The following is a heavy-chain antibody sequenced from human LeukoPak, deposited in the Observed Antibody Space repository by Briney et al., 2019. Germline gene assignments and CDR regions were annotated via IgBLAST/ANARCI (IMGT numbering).Heavy chain of an antibody. J-gene: IGHJ6*02. CDR1: EFTFSSYV. CDR3: ARDRHRSGGSCYFSAYYYYYMDV. Sequence: GGSLRLSCAASEFTFSSYVIHWVRQAPGKGPEWMAVISYDGSNKYYADSVKGRFTISRDNSKNTVYLQMNSLRAEDTAVYYCARDRHRSGGSCYFSAYYYYYMDVWGQGTTVTVS. V-gene: IGHV3-30-3*01. D-gene: IGHD2-15*01. CDR2: ISYDGSNK.